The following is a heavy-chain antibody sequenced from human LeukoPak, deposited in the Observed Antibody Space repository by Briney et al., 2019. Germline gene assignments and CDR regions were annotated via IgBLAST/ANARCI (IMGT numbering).Heavy chain of an antibody. V-gene: IGHV4-59*01. CDR2: IYYSGST. D-gene: IGHD5/OR15-5a*01. Sequence: SETLSLTCTVSGGSISSYYWSWIRQPPGKGLEWIGYIYYSGSTNYNPSLESRVTISVDTSKNQFSLKLSSVTAADTAVYYCARGIPLYEAYYFDYWGQGTLVTVSS. CDR3: ARGIPLYEAYYFDY. CDR1: GGSISSYY. J-gene: IGHJ4*02.